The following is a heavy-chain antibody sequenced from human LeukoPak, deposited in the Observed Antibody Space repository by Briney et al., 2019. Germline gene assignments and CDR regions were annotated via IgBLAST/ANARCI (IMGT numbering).Heavy chain of an antibody. D-gene: IGHD3-22*01. Sequence: GGSLRLSCAASGFTFSSYAMHWVRQAPGKGLEWVAVISYDGSNKYYADSVKGRFTISRDNSKNTLYLQMNSLRAEDTAVYYCARFGSSGYYYYFDYWGQGTLATVSS. J-gene: IGHJ4*02. V-gene: IGHV3-30-3*01. CDR2: ISYDGSNK. CDR3: ARFGSSGYYYYFDY. CDR1: GFTFSSYA.